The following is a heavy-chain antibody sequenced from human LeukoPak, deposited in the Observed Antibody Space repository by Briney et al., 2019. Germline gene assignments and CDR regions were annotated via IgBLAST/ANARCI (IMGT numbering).Heavy chain of an antibody. D-gene: IGHD6-19*01. Sequence: LGGSLRLSCAASGFTFSSYSMNWVRQAPGKGLGWVSYISSSSTTIYHAASVKGRFTISRDNAKNSLYLQMNSLRDEDTAMYYCATYAVAGTEYWGQGTLLTVSS. CDR3: ATYAVAGTEY. CDR2: ISSSSTTI. J-gene: IGHJ4*02. V-gene: IGHV3-48*02. CDR1: GFTFSSYS.